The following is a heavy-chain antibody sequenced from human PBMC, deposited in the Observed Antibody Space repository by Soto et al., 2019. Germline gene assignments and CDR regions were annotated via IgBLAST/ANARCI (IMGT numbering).Heavy chain of an antibody. CDR2: ISGSGVST. CDR3: AKGPRDYDFWSGSRDVLDI. V-gene: IGHV3-23*01. J-gene: IGHJ3*02. CDR1: GFTFSSYA. Sequence: GGSLRLSCAASGFTFSSYAMSWVRQAPGKGLEWVSAISGSGVSTFYADSVKGRFTISRDNSKNTLYLQMNSLRAEDTAVYYCAKGPRDYDFWSGSRDVLDIWGQGTMVTVSS. D-gene: IGHD3-3*01.